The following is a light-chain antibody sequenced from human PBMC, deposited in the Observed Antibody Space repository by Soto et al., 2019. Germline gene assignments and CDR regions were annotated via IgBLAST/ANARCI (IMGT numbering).Light chain of an antibody. J-gene: IGKJ5*01. CDR3: QQYNSYSIT. Sequence: IQMTQSPSTMSASVGDRVTITCRASQSISSWLAWYQQKPGKAHKLLIYDASSLESGVPSRFSGSGSGTEFTLTISSLQPDDFATYYCQQYNSYSITFGQGTRLEIK. V-gene: IGKV1-5*01. CDR1: QSISSW. CDR2: DAS.